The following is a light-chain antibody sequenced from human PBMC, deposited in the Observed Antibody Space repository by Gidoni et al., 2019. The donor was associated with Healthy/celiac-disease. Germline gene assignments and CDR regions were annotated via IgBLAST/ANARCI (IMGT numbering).Light chain of an antibody. J-gene: IGKJ3*01. CDR3: QQYRT. CDR2: KAS. Sequence: DIQMTQSPSTLSASVGDRVTIPCRASQSISSWLAWYQQKPGKAPKLLIYKASSLESGVPSRFSGSGSGTEFTLTISSLQPDDFATYYCQQYRTFGPGTKVDIK. CDR1: QSISSW. V-gene: IGKV1-5*03.